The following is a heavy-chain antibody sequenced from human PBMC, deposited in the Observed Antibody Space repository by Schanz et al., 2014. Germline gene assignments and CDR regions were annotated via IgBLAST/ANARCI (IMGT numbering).Heavy chain of an antibody. Sequence: QVQLQESGPGLVKPSETLSLTCTVSGDSISSSRYCWGWIRQPPGKGLEWIGSIYYSGSTYYNPSLKSRVPISVDTPKNQFSLKLSSGTAADTAVYYCARPGAYCGGDCYDYWGQGTLVTVSS. CDR1: GDSISSSRYC. J-gene: IGHJ4*02. V-gene: IGHV4-39*01. CDR3: ARPGAYCGGDCYDY. CDR2: IYYSGST. D-gene: IGHD2-21*01.